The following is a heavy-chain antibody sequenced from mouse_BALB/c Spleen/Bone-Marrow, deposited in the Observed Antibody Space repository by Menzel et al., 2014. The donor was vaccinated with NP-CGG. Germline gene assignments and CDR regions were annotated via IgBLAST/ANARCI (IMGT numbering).Heavy chain of an antibody. Sequence: QVQLKQSGAELVRPGASVKLSCKALGYTFIDYEIHWVKQTPVHGLEWIGAIHPGSGGTAYNQKFKGMATLTADKYSSTVYMELSSLTSEDSVVYYCARLRQLGLRTIDYWGQGTTLTVSS. CDR3: ARLRQLGLRTIDY. D-gene: IGHD3-2*01. CDR1: GYTFIDYE. CDR2: IHPGSGGT. V-gene: IGHV1-15*01. J-gene: IGHJ2*01.